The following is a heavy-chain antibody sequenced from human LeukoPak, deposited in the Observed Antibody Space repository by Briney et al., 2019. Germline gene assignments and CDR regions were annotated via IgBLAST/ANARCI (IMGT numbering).Heavy chain of an antibody. CDR3: ARAKLLWFGEHYAFDI. Sequence: PSETLSLTCAVYGGSFSGYYWSWIRQPPGKRLEWIGEINHSGSTNYNPSLKSRVTISVDTSKNQFSLKLSSVTAADTAVYYCARAKLLWFGEHYAFDIWGQGTMVTVSS. CDR2: INHSGST. V-gene: IGHV4-34*01. D-gene: IGHD3-10*01. CDR1: GGSFSGYY. J-gene: IGHJ3*02.